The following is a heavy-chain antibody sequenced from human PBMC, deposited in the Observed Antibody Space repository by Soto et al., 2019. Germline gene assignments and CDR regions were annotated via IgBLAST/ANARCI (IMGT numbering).Heavy chain of an antibody. V-gene: IGHV1-69*12. CDR2: IIPIFGTA. CDR1: GGTFSSYA. Sequence: QVQLVQSGAEVKKPGSSVKVSCKASGGTFSSYAISWVRQAPGQGLEWMGGIIPIFGTANYAQKFQGRVTSTADESTSTAYMELSSLRSEDTAVYYCARGCSGGSCYSSSNYYYGMDVWGQGTTVTVSS. D-gene: IGHD2-15*01. CDR3: ARGCSGGSCYSSSNYYYGMDV. J-gene: IGHJ6*02.